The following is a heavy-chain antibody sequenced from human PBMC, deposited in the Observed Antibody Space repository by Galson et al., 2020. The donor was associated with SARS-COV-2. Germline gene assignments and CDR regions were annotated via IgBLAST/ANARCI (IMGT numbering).Heavy chain of an antibody. J-gene: IGHJ5*02. D-gene: IGHD2-8*01. V-gene: IGHV1-69*04. CDR2: IIPVFGKT. Sequence: SVKVSCKASGGTFKSYAIHWVRQAPGQGLEWMGRIIPVFGKTNYAQKFQDRVTISADTSTSTAYMDLSSLRSDDTAVYYCARGEDCTTGVCSPDWFDPWGQGTLVTVSS. CDR1: GGTFKSYA. CDR3: ARGEDCTTGVCSPDWFDP.